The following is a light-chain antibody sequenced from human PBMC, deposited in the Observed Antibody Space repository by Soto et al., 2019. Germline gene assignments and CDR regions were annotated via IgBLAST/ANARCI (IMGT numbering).Light chain of an antibody. Sequence: DIVMTQSPLSLPVTLGQPASISCRPNQSLVHSDGIAYFSWFQQRPGRSPRRLIYKVSNRDSGVPARFSGSGSGTDFALKISRVEAEDVGVYYCMQGTHWPITFGQGTRVDIK. CDR1: QSLVHSDGIAY. CDR2: KVS. J-gene: IGKJ5*01. CDR3: MQGTHWPIT. V-gene: IGKV2-30*02.